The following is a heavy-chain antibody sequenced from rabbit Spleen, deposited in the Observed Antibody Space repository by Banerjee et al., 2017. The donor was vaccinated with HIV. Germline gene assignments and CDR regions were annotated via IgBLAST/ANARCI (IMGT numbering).Heavy chain of an antibody. CDR2: IYPDSGGST. Sequence: QSLEESGGDLVKPGASLTLTCTASGFSFSGGYYMCWVRQAPGKGLEWIACIYPDSGGSTYYASWAKGRFAISKTSSTTVTLQMTSLTAADTATYFCARAVGGTDNYNLWGPGTLVTVS. J-gene: IGHJ4*01. CDR3: ARAVGGTDNYNL. V-gene: IGHV1S40*01. D-gene: IGHD5-1*01. CDR1: GFSFSGGYY.